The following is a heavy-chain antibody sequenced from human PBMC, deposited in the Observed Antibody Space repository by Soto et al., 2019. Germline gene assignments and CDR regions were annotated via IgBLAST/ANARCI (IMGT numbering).Heavy chain of an antibody. V-gene: IGHV1-3*05. Sequence: QVQLVQSGAEQTKPGASVKDSCKASGYTFIRSAMHWVRQAPGQRREWMGWINVAKGTTKYSQKIHGRVPMXMDRYXXTGHEELSSLTSEDTAVYYCAGGNLWSGCPYYFDYWGHGTLVTVSS. J-gene: IGHJ4*01. D-gene: IGHD3-3*01. CDR3: AGGNLWSGCPYYFDY. CDR1: GYTFIRSA. CDR2: INVAKGTT.